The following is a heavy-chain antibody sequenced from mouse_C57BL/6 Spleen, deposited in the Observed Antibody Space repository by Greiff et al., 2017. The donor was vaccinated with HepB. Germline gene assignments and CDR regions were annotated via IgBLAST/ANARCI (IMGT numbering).Heavy chain of an antibody. CDR3: ARTDITTVVFDY. D-gene: IGHD1-1*01. J-gene: IGHJ2*01. V-gene: IGHV1-55*01. CDR1: GYTFTSYW. CDR2: IYPGSGST. Sequence: QVQLQQPGAELVKPGASVKMSCKASGYTFTSYWITWVKQRHGQGLEVIGDIYPGSGSTNYNEKFKSKATLTVDTSSTTADMKLSSLTSEDSAVYYCARTDITTVVFDYWGQGTTLTVSS.